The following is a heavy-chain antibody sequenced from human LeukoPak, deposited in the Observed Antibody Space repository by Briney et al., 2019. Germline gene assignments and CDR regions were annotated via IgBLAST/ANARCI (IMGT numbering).Heavy chain of an antibody. J-gene: IGHJ3*02. CDR2: ISYDGNNK. D-gene: IGHD5-12*01. V-gene: IGHV3-30*18. CDR3: AKGRNSGYVSDAFDI. CDR1: GFTFNNYG. Sequence: PGGSLRLSCAASGFTFNNYGMHWVRQAPGKGLEWVAFISYDGNNKYYADSVKGRFTISRDDSRNTLSLQVTSLRAEDTAVYYCAKGRNSGYVSDAFDIWGQGTMVTVSS.